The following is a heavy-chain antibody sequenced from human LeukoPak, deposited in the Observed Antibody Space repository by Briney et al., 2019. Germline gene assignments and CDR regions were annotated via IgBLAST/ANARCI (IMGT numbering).Heavy chain of an antibody. CDR3: ARGRTRGDWFDP. V-gene: IGHV4-4*07. D-gene: IGHD2-2*01. CDR1: GGSISSYY. Sequence: SETLSLTCTVSGGSISSYYWSWIRQPAGKGLEWIGRIYTSGSTNYNPSLTSRVTMSVDTSKNQFSLKLSSVTAADTAVYYCARGRTRGDWFDPWGQGTLVTVSS. J-gene: IGHJ5*02. CDR2: IYTSGST.